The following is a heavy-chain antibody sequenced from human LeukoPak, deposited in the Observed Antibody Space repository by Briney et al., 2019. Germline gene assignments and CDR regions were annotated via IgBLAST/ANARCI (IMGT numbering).Heavy chain of an antibody. CDR1: GFTFSNAW. V-gene: IGHV3-15*01. CDR2: IKSKTDGGTT. Sequence: GGSLRLSCAASGFTFSNAWMSWVRQAPGKGLEWVGRIKSKTDGGTTDYAAPVKGRFTISRDDSKNTLFLQMNSLKTEDTATYYCTTPKYSGYDFYFWGQGTLVTVSS. J-gene: IGHJ4*02. D-gene: IGHD5-12*01. CDR3: TTPKYSGYDFYF.